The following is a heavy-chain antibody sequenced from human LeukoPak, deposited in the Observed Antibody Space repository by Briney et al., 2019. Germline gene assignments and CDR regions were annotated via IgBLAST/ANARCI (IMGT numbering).Heavy chain of an antibody. CDR1: GGSISSYY. V-gene: IGHV4-4*07. J-gene: IGHJ4*02. CDR2: IYSSGST. D-gene: IGHD4-17*01. CDR3: ARVFSYGDHNDY. Sequence: SETLSLTCTVSGGSISSYYWSRIRQPAGKGLEWIGRIYSSGSTNYNPSLKSRVTMSVDTSKNQFSLKVSSVTAADTAVYYCARVFSYGDHNDYWGQGTLVTVSS.